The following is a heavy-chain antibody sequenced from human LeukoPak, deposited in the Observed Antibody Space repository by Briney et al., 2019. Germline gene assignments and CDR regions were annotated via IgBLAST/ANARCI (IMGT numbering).Heavy chain of an antibody. D-gene: IGHD6-19*01. V-gene: IGHV3-7*01. J-gene: IGHJ4*02. CDR3: ARAGRYSSGWYDY. CDR2: IKQDGSEK. CDR1: AFTFSSYW. Sequence: GGSLRLSCAASAFTFSSYWMSWVRQAPGKGLEWVANIKQDGSEKYYVDSVKGRFTISRDNAKNSLYLQMNSLRAEDTAVYYCARAGRYSSGWYDYWGQGTLVTVSS.